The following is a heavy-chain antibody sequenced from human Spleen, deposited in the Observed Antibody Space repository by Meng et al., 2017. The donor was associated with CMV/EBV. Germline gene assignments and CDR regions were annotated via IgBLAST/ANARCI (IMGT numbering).Heavy chain of an antibody. V-gene: IGHV3-21*06. CDR2: IVGGSDYV. J-gene: IGHJ4*02. D-gene: IGHD1-20*01. CDR3: ARDPVHNLGWDLDF. CDR1: GFIVSTYT. Sequence: SGFIVSTYTISWVRQAPGKGLECVSSIVGGSDYVFYADSVKGRFAMSRDNAENSLYLQMDSLRPEDTAVYYCARDPVHNLGWDLDFWGQGTLVTISS.